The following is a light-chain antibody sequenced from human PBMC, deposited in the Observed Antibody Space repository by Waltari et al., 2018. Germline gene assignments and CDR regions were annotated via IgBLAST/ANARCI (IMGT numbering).Light chain of an antibody. Sequence: QSALTQPASVSGSPGQSIPIPCSGTDSDLGAYDFVSWYQQHPGKAPHLIIYEVSNRPSGISNRFSASKSGNTASLTISGLQAEDEADYYCSSYTTSSAPGVFGTGTRVTVL. CDR3: SSYTTSSAPGV. CDR1: DSDLGAYDF. CDR2: EVS. V-gene: IGLV2-14*01. J-gene: IGLJ1*01.